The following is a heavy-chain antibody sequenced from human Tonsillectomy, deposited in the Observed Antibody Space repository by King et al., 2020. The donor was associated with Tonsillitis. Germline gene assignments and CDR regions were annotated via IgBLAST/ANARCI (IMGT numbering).Heavy chain of an antibody. Sequence: VQLVESGAEVKKPGESLTISCTGSGYSFTSYWIGWVRQMPGNRLEWMGIIYPGDSDIRYSPSFQGQVTISADKSISTAYLQWSSLKASDTAMYYCARHRASGGYSEGGYDYWGQGTLVTVSS. CDR3: ARHRASGGYSEGGYDY. CDR2: IYPGDSDI. V-gene: IGHV5-51*01. J-gene: IGHJ4*02. D-gene: IGHD4-23*01. CDR1: GYSFTSYW.